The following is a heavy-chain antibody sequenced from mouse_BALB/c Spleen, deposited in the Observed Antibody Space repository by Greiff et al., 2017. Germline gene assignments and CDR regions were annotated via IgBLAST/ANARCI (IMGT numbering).Heavy chain of an antibody. CDR2: INPYNDGT. CDR3: ARVSLLLLQAMDY. V-gene: IGHV1-14*01. J-gene: IGHJ4*01. Sequence: VQLQQSGPELVKPGASVKMSCKASGYTFTSYVMHWVKQKPGQGLEWIGYINPYNDGTKYNEKFKGKATLTSDKSSSTAYMELSSLTSEDSAVYYCARVSLLLLQAMDYWGQGTSVTVSS. CDR1: GYTFTSYV. D-gene: IGHD1-2*01.